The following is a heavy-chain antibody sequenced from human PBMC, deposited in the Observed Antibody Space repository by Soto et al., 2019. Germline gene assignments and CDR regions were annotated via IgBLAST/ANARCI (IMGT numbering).Heavy chain of an antibody. CDR1: GGSLSGYY. V-gene: IGHV4-34*01. CDR3: ARSPLSAVSYYYYYMDV. Sequence: QVQLQQWGAGLLKPSETLSLTCAVYGGSLSGYYWSWIRQPPGKGLEWIGEINHSGSTNYNPSLKSRVTISVDTSKNQFSLKLSSVTAADTAVYYCARSPLSAVSYYYYYMDVWGKGTTVTVSS. J-gene: IGHJ6*03. CDR2: INHSGST.